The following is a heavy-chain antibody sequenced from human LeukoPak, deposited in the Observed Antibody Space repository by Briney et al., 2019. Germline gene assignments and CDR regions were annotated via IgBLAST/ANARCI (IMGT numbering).Heavy chain of an antibody. CDR3: AKPTRATTGYYYLGYFHH. CDR2: LSGSGGST. CDR1: GFTFSSSA. V-gene: IGHV3-23*01. Sequence: PGGSLRLSCVASGFTFSSSAMSWVRQAPGKGLEWVSALSGSGGSTYYADSVEGRFTISRDNSKNTLYLQMNSLRAEDTALYFCAKPTRATTGYYYLGYFHHWGQGTLVTISS. J-gene: IGHJ1*01. D-gene: IGHD3-22*01.